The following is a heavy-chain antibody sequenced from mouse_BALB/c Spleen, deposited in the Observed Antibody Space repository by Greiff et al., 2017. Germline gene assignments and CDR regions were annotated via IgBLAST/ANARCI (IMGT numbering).Heavy chain of an antibody. V-gene: IGHV14-3*02. D-gene: IGHD2-14*01. J-gene: IGHJ4*01. CDR3: CRYDGGAMDY. CDR2: IDPANGNT. Sequence: VQLQQSGAELVKPGASVKLSCTASGFTITDSYMHWVKQRPEQGLEWIGRIDPANGNTKYDPKFQGKATITADTSSNTAYLQLSSLASEDTAVYYCCRYDGGAMDYWGQGTSVTVSS. CDR1: GFTITDSY.